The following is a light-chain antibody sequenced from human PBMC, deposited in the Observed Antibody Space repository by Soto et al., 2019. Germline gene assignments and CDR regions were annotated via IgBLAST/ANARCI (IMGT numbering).Light chain of an antibody. V-gene: IGKV1-5*03. Sequence: DIQMTQSPSSLSASIGDRVTITCRASQSINNWLAWYQQKPVKAPKLLIYKASNLESGVPSRFSGSGSGTEFTLTISSLQPDDLAPYYCQHYDHYPITFGQVTRLYIK. CDR1: QSINNW. CDR2: KAS. CDR3: QHYDHYPIT. J-gene: IGKJ5*01.